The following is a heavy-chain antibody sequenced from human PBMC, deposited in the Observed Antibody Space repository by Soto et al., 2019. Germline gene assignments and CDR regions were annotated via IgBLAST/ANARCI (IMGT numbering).Heavy chain of an antibody. CDR2: IDYNGVT. CDR3: GKVLVGATGHTESDS. V-gene: IGHV4-39*01. D-gene: IGHD2-15*01. J-gene: IGHJ4*02. CDR1: GGSIYRSGYY. Sequence: SETLSLTCTVSGGSIYRSGYYWGWIRQPPGRGLEWVGNIDYNGVTYSNPSLKSRVTISRDTSKNQFSPKLTSLTAADTALYYCGKVLVGATGHTESDSWGPGTLVTVSS.